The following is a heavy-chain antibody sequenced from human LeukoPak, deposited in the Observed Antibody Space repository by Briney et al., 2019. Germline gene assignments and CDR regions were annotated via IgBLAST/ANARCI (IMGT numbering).Heavy chain of an antibody. CDR3: AKPTADYYDSSGFPR. V-gene: IGHV3-23*01. Sequence: PGGSLRLSCAASRFTFRSYEMNWVRQAPGKGLEWVSAISGSGGSTYYADSVKGRFTISRDNSKNTLYLQMNSLRAEDTAVYYCAKPTADYYDSSGFPRWSQGTLVTVSS. D-gene: IGHD3-22*01. CDR1: RFTFRSYE. J-gene: IGHJ4*02. CDR2: ISGSGGST.